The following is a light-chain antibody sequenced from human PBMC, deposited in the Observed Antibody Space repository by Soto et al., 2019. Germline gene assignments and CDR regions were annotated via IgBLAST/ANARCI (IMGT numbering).Light chain of an antibody. CDR3: QQYNKWPRT. Sequence: EIVMTQSPANLSVSPGERATLSCRASQSVSSNLAWYQQKPGQAPRLLIYGASTRATGIPARFSGSGSGTEFTLTISSLRSEDFAVYYCQQYNKWPRTFGQGTKVEI. CDR1: QSVSSN. V-gene: IGKV3-15*01. J-gene: IGKJ1*01. CDR2: GAS.